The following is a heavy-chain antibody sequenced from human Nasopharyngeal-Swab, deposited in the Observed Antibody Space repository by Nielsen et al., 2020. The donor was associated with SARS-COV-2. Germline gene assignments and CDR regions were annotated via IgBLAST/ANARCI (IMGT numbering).Heavy chain of an antibody. J-gene: IGHJ4*02. CDR1: GYTFTSYD. Sequence: ASVKVSCKASGYTFTSYDINWVRQATGQGLEWMGWINAGNGNTKYSQKFQGRVTIDRDTSASTAYMELSSLRSEDTAVYYCARAFSSWYVMQASDYVDYWGQGTLVTVSS. CDR3: ARAFSSWYVMQASDYVDY. D-gene: IGHD6-13*01. CDR2: INAGNGNT. V-gene: IGHV1-3*01.